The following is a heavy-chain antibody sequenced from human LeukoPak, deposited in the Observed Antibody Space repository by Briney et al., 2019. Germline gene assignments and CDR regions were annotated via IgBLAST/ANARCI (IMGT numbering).Heavy chain of an antibody. CDR1: GITFSRFE. Sequence: GGSLRLSCVASGITFSRFEMNWVRQAPGKGLEWVSYISGSGSSTYYADSVKGRFTISRDNAKNSLYLQMNSLRGEDTAVYYCARDMGYCSSSNCYTYYLDYWGQGTLVTVSS. CDR3: ARDMGYCSSSNCYTYYLDY. CDR2: ISGSGSST. V-gene: IGHV3-48*03. D-gene: IGHD2-2*01. J-gene: IGHJ4*02.